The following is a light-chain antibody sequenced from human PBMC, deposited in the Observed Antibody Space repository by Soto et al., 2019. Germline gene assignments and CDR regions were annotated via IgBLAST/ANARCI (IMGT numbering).Light chain of an antibody. V-gene: IGKV1-5*03. CDR1: QSISHW. CDR3: QQYSTYSIT. CDR2: QAS. Sequence: DIQMTQSPSTLSASVGDRVTITCRASQSISHWLAWYQQKPGKAPTVLISQASSLENGVPSRFSGSGSRTEFTLTISSLQPDDFATYYCQQYSTYSITFGGGTKVEMK. J-gene: IGKJ4*01.